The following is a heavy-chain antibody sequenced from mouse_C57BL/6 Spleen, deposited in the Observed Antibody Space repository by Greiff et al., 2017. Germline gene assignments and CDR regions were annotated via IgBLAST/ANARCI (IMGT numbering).Heavy chain of an antibody. J-gene: IGHJ3*01. Sequence: QVQLQQPGAELVRPGTSVKLSCKASGYTFTSYWMHWVKQRPGQGLEWIGVIDPSDSYTNYNQKFKGKATLTVDTSSSTAYMQLSSLTSEDSAVYYWASIDYDYEIAYWGQGTLVTVSA. D-gene: IGHD2-4*01. CDR1: GYTFTSYW. CDR3: ASIDYDYEIAY. V-gene: IGHV1-59*01. CDR2: IDPSDSYT.